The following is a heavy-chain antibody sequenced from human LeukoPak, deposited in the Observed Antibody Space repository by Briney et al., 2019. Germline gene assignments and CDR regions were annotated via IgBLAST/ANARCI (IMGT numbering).Heavy chain of an antibody. Sequence: PGGSLRLSCATSGFTFTNYGMHWVRQAPGRGLEWVAALWSDGIKTSYADSVRGRFTISRDNSRNTLFLQMDSLRAEDTAVYYCGRGYTSSWTPLFNYWGQGTLVTVSS. CDR3: GRGYTSSWTPLFNY. V-gene: IGHV3-33*01. CDR1: GFTFTNYG. J-gene: IGHJ4*02. D-gene: IGHD6-13*01. CDR2: LWSDGIKT.